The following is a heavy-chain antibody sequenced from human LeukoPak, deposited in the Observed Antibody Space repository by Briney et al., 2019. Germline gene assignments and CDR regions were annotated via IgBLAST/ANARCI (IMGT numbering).Heavy chain of an antibody. V-gene: IGHV1-46*01. J-gene: IGHJ4*02. CDR3: AREGRDGYKSSNFDY. Sequence: ASVKVSCKASGYTFTSYYMHWVRQAPGQGLEWMGIINPSAGSTSYAQKFQGRVTMTRDTSTSTVYMELSSLRSEDTAVYYCAREGRDGYKSSNFDYWGQGTLVTVSS. D-gene: IGHD5-24*01. CDR1: GYTFTSYY. CDR2: INPSAGST.